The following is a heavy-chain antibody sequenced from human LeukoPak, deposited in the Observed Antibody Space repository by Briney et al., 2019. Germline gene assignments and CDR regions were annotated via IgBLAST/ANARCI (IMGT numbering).Heavy chain of an antibody. CDR3: ARQQINRYCSGGSCYGPSDY. Sequence: GESLKISCKGSGYTFTSYWIGWVRQMPGKGLEWMGIIYPGDSDTRYSPSFQGQVTISADKSISTAYLQWSSLKASDTAMYYCARQQINRYCSGGSCYGPSDYWGQGTLVTVSS. V-gene: IGHV5-51*01. J-gene: IGHJ4*02. CDR1: GYTFTSYW. CDR2: IYPGDSDT. D-gene: IGHD2-15*01.